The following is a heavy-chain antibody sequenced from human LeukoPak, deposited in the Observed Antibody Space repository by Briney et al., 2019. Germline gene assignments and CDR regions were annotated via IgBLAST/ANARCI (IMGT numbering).Heavy chain of an antibody. D-gene: IGHD6-19*01. Sequence: GGSLRLSCAASGFTFSSYGMHWVRQAPGKGLEWVAFIRYDGSNKYYADSVKGRFTISRDNSKNTLYLQMNSLRAEDTAVYYCAAGGEQWLVQGYWGQGTLVTVSS. CDR1: GFTFSSYG. CDR3: AAGGEQWLVQGY. J-gene: IGHJ4*02. V-gene: IGHV3-30*02. CDR2: IRYDGSNK.